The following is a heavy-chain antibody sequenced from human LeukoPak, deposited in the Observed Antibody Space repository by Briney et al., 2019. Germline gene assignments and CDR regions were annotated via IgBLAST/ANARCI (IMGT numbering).Heavy chain of an antibody. CDR3: ARVLTGRYGPGGEYFFDH. CDR2: INPNSGGT. Sequence: ASVKVSCKASGYTFTGYYMHWVRQAPGQGLEWMGWINPNSGGTNYAQKFQGRVTMTRDTSISTAYMELSRLRSDDTAVYYCARVLTGRYGPGGEYFFDHRGQGNLVTVS. V-gene: IGHV1-2*02. CDR1: GYTFTGYY. D-gene: IGHD3-16*01. J-gene: IGHJ4*02.